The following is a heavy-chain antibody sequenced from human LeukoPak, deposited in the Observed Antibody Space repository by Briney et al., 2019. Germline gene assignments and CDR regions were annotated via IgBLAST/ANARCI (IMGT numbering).Heavy chain of an antibody. D-gene: IGHD2-2*01. CDR1: GYXFPAYF. CDR2: INPNGGDT. V-gene: IGHV1-2*06. Sequence: ASVKVSCKAGGYXFPAYFVHWVRQAPGQGLEWMGRINPNGGDTNYAQKFQGRVTMASDTSISTAYMELSSPISDDTAVYYCARVGFTTSWSNFDYWGQGTLVTVSS. J-gene: IGHJ4*02. CDR3: ARVGFTTSWSNFDY.